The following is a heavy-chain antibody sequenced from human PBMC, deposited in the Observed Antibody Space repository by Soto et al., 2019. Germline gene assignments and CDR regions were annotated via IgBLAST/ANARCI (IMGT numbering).Heavy chain of an antibody. CDR3: ARDSVRDYLYYYYGMDV. Sequence: LGGSLRLYCAASGFTFSSYTMNWVRQAPGRGLEWVSSIGTSSSYIYYADSVKGRFTISRDNAKNSLFLQMNSLRADDTAVYYCARDSVRDYLYYYYGMDVWGQGTTVTVSS. CDR2: IGTSSSYI. D-gene: IGHD4-17*01. CDR1: GFTFSSYT. J-gene: IGHJ6*02. V-gene: IGHV3-21*01.